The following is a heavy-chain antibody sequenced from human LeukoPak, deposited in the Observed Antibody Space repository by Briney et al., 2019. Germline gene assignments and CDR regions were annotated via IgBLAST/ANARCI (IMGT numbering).Heavy chain of an antibody. CDR1: GYTLTELS. CDR3: TRDPSNSGYDYLYYFDY. CDR2: FDPEDGET. D-gene: IGHD5-12*01. J-gene: IGHJ4*02. V-gene: IGHV1-24*01. Sequence: GASVKVSCKVSGYTLTELSMHWVRQAPGKGLEWMGGFDPEDGETIYAQKFQGRVTMTEDTSTDTAYMELSSLRSEDTAVYYCTRDPSNSGYDYLYYFDYWGQGTLVTVSS.